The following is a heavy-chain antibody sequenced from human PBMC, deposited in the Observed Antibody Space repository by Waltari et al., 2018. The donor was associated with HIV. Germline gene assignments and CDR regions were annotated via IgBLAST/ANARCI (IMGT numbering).Heavy chain of an antibody. Sequence: QVQLRQWGAGLLKPSETLSLTCAVYGASLSENFWAWIRQSPDKGLEWIGENDHNVETNYNPFFKSQVTRALDMSKNQFSRKLKSATAADTAVYFCVRGLGSRPFYRSYEPWGQGSPVTVSS. CDR2: NDHNVET. J-gene: IGHJ5*02. D-gene: IGHD3-16*01. CDR3: VRGLGSRPFYRSYEP. V-gene: IGHV4-34*01. CDR1: GASLSENF.